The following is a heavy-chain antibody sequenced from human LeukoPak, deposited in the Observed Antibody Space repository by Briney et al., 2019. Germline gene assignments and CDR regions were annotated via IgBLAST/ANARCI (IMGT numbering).Heavy chain of an antibody. V-gene: IGHV4-38-2*02. CDR2: IYHSGST. D-gene: IGHD3-10*01. Sequence: ASETLSLTCTVSGYSISSGYYWGWIRQPPGKGLEWIGSIYHSGSTYYNPSLKSRATISVDTSKNQFSLKLSSVTAADTAVYYCARAVLSYFYGSGSTPGFDYWGQGTLVTVSS. CDR3: ARAVLSYFYGSGSTPGFDY. J-gene: IGHJ4*02. CDR1: GYSISSGYY.